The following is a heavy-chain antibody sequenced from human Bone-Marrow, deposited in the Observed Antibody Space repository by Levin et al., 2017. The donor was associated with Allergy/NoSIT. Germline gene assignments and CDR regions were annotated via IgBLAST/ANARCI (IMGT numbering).Heavy chain of an antibody. D-gene: IGHD1-14*01. CDR1: GFTFSSYS. CDR3: ARYHISASYPGDH. Sequence: GESLKISCVASGFTFSSYSMQWVRQAPGRGLEFLSAITKDGGATFYTNFVEDRFTISRDNSKNTLYLQMGSLTTEDTAVYYCARYHISASYPGDHWGQGTLVTVSS. V-gene: IGHV3-64*01. CDR2: ITKDGGAT. J-gene: IGHJ4*02.